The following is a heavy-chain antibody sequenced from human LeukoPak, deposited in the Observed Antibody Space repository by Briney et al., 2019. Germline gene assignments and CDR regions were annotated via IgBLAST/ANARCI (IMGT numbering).Heavy chain of an antibody. CDR2: ISSGGNT. CDR3: TKDRRQWVVPYFDS. CDR1: GFTFSTYA. V-gene: IGHV3-23*01. D-gene: IGHD6-19*01. J-gene: IGHJ4*02. Sequence: GGSLRLSCAAPGFTFSTYAMSWVRHTPGKGLEWVSGISSGGNTQYTDSGKGRFTVSRDNSKNTLHLQMDSLRAEDTAIYYCTKDRRQWVVPYFDSWGQGTVVTVSS.